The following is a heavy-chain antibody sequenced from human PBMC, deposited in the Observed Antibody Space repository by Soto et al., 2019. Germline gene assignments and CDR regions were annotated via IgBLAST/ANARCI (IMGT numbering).Heavy chain of an antibody. J-gene: IGHJ3*01. D-gene: IGHD3-3*01. CDR1: GGTFSTYI. V-gene: IGHV1-69*08. CDR3: ARDRITTRGDAFDL. Sequence: QVQLVQSGAEVRKPGSSVKVSCKAPGGTFSTYIISWVRQAPGQGLEWMGRIIPIPDITNYAQKLQSRVTITADRSTSTAYMELTSLKSEDTAVYYCARDRITTRGDAFDLWGQGTMVTVSS. CDR2: IIPIPDIT.